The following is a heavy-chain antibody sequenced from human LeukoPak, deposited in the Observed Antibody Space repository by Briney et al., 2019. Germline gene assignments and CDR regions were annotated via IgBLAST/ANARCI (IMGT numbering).Heavy chain of an antibody. D-gene: IGHD3-22*01. CDR3: ARDYDSSGYNDY. Sequence: PSETLSLTCTVSGGSISSYYWSWIRQPPGKGLEWIGYIYYSGSTNYNPSLKSRVTISVDTSKNQFSLKLSSVTAADTAVYYCARDYDSSGYNDYWGQGTLVTVSS. J-gene: IGHJ4*02. V-gene: IGHV4-59*01. CDR1: GGSISSYY. CDR2: IYYSGST.